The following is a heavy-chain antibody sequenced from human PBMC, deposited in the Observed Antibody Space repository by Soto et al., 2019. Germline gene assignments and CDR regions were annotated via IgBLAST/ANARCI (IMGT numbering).Heavy chain of an antibody. V-gene: IGHV4-59*01. J-gene: IGHJ5*02. CDR1: GGSMSTYY. Sequence: PSETLSLTCTASGGSMSTYYWNWIRQSPGKGLESIGYIYSSGSANYNPSLKGRVAISIDTSKQQISLNLTSVTAADTAVYYCARVRGNQLLGWFDPWGQGTLVTVS. D-gene: IGHD2-2*01. CDR3: ARVRGNQLLGWFDP. CDR2: IYSSGSA.